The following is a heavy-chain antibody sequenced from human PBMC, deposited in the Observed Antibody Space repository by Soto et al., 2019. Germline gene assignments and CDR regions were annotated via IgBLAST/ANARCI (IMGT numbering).Heavy chain of an antibody. V-gene: IGHV3-21*01. J-gene: IGHJ6*03. Sequence: GGSLRLSCAASGFTFSSYSMNWVRQAPGKGLEWVSSISSSSSYIYYADSVKGRFTISRDKAKNSLYLQMNSLRAEDTAGYYCARGFGGYCSSTSCQTDWAYHYYYMDVWGKGTTVTVSS. CDR2: ISSSSSYI. CDR1: GFTFSSYS. D-gene: IGHD2-2*03. CDR3: ARGFGGYCSSTSCQTDWAYHYYYMDV.